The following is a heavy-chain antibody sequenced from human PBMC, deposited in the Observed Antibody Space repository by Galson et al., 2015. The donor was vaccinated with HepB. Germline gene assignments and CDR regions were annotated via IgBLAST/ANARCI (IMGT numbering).Heavy chain of an antibody. CDR2: ITGSGGST. Sequence: SLRLSCAASGFTFSNYAMGWVRQAPGKGLEWVSSITGSGGSTYYANSVKGRFTISRDDSKNTLYVQMNSLRAEDTAIYYCAKFSGSDWGSADYWGQGTLVTVSS. CDR3: AKFSGSDWGSADY. CDR1: GFTFSNYA. J-gene: IGHJ4*02. V-gene: IGHV3-23*01. D-gene: IGHD6-19*01.